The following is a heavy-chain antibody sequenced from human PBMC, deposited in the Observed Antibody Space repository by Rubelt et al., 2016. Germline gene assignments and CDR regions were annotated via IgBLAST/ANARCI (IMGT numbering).Heavy chain of an antibody. CDR3: ARNWGFDY. CDR1: GFTVSSNY. Sequence: EVQLVESGGGLVQPGGSLRLSCAASGFTVSSNYMSWVRQAPGKGLEWAPVIYSGGSTYYADSVKDRFTISRDNSKNTRYLHMNSLRAEDTAVYYCARNWGFDYWGQGTLVTVSS. J-gene: IGHJ4*02. D-gene: IGHD7-27*01. V-gene: IGHV3-66*01. CDR2: IYSGGST.